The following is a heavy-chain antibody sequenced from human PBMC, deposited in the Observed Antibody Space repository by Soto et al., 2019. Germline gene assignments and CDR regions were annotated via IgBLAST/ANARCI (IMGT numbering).Heavy chain of an antibody. J-gene: IGHJ1*01. CDR1: GGTFSSYA. Sequence: QVQLMQSGAEVKKPGSSVKVSCKASGGTFSSYAISWVRQAPGQGLEWMGGIIPIFGTANYAQKFQGRVTITADESTSTGYMELSSLRSEDTAVYYCARAFTYSRSYHGEYDWGQGTLVTVSS. V-gene: IGHV1-69*01. D-gene: IGHD1-26*01. CDR3: ARAFTYSRSYHGEYD. CDR2: IIPIFGTA.